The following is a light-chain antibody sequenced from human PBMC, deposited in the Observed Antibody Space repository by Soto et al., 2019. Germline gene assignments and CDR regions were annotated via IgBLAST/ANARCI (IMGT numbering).Light chain of an antibody. CDR2: EVN. J-gene: IGLJ1*01. Sequence: QSVLAQPASLSGSPGQSITISCTGTSSDIGAYDYVSWFQQHPGKAPKLMISEVNNRPSGVSDRFSGSKSGNTASLTVSGLQAEDEADYYCSSYTGGNPSYVFGTGTKVTVL. V-gene: IGLV2-14*01. CDR3: SSYTGGNPSYV. CDR1: SSDIGAYDY.